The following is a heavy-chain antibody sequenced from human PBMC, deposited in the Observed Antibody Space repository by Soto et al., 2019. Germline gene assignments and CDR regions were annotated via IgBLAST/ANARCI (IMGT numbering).Heavy chain of an antibody. CDR3: ARDKDREQLGGNYYYALDV. Sequence: QVQLVQSGAEVKKPGSSVKVSCTASGDTFSSFAISWVRQAPGQGLEWMGGIIPIFRTPKYAQKFQGRVTITADEPTSTAYMELSSLRSEDTAVYYCARDKDREQLGGNYYYALDVWGQGTTVIVSS. J-gene: IGHJ6*02. V-gene: IGHV1-69*12. CDR1: GDTFSSFA. CDR2: IIPIFRTP. D-gene: IGHD1-1*01.